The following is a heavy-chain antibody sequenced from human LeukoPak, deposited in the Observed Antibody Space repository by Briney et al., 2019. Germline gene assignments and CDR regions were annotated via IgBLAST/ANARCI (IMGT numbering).Heavy chain of an antibody. CDR1: GYTFTGYY. J-gene: IGHJ6*03. CDR2: INPNSGGT. Sequence: ASVKVSCKASGYTFTGYYMHWVRQAPGQGLEWMGWINPNSGGTNYAQKFQGRVTMTRDTSISTAYMELSRLRSDDTAVYYCARVKGDYVEGDELYYYYYYNMDVWGKGTTVIISS. CDR3: ARVKGDYVEGDELYYYYYYNMDV. V-gene: IGHV1-2*02. D-gene: IGHD4-17*01.